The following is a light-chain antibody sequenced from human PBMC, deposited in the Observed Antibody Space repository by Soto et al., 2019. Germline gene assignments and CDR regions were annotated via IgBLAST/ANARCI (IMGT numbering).Light chain of an antibody. Sequence: DIVLTQSPLSLPVTPGEPASISCRSSQSLLQSNGNNHVDWYLQRPGQSPQLLLYLASSRASGVPDRFSGSGSGTEFSLEICRVEAEDVGVYYCLQAAQSPLTFGQGTRLEIK. CDR2: LAS. V-gene: IGKV2-28*01. J-gene: IGKJ5*01. CDR3: LQAAQSPLT. CDR1: QSLLQSNGNNH.